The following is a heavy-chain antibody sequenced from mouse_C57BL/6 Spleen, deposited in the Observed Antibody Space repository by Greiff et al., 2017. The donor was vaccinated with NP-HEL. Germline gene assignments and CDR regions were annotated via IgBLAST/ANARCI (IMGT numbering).Heavy chain of an antibody. V-gene: IGHV1-69*01. CDR2: IDPSDSYT. J-gene: IGHJ2*01. CDR3: ARRGITRDYFDY. CDR1: GYTFTSYW. Sequence: VQLQQPGAELVMPGASVKLSCKASGYTFTSYWMHWVKQRPGQGLEWIGEIDPSDSYTNYNQKFKGKSTLTVDKSSSTAYMQLSSLTSEDSAVYYCARRGITRDYFDYWGQGTTLTVSS. D-gene: IGHD2-4*01.